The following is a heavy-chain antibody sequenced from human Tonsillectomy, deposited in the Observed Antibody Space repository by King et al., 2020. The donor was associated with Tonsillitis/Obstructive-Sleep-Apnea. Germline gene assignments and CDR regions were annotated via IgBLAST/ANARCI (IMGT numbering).Heavy chain of an antibody. V-gene: IGHV3-15*01. J-gene: IGHJ3*02. CDR1: GFTFSNAW. D-gene: IGHD1-1*01. Sequence: VQLVESGGDLVKSGGSLRLSCAASGFTFSNAWMSWVRQAPGKGLEWVGRIKSIPDGVTTEYAAPVKGRFTISRDDSKNTLYLQMNSLKTEETAVYYCTRVQTSEFKLARVDIWGQGKMVTVSS. CDR3: TRVQTSEFKLARVDI. CDR2: IKSIPDGVTT.